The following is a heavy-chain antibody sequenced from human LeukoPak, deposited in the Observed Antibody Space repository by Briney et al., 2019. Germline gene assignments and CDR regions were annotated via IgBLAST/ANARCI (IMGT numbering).Heavy chain of an antibody. D-gene: IGHD2-8*01. V-gene: IGHV4-39*07. Sequence: SETLSLTCTVSGGSISSSSYYWGWIRQPPGKGLEWIGSIYYSGSTYYNPSLKSRVTISVDTSKNQFSLKLSSVTAADTAVYYCARDRRYCTNGVCYTLGVFDYWGQGTLVTVSS. J-gene: IGHJ4*02. CDR1: GGSISSSSYY. CDR2: IYYSGST. CDR3: ARDRRYCTNGVCYTLGVFDY.